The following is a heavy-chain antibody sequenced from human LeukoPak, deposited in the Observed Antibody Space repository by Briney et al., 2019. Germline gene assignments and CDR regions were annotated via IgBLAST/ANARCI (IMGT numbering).Heavy chain of an antibody. CDR1: GGSISPYF. Sequence: PSETLSVTCTVSGGSISPYFWSWMRQTPGKGLEWIGYISYTGSTNYNPALKSRVTISVDTSKNQFSLQLTSVTAADTAVYYCARDDYRGVTNFDPWGQGTLVTVSS. D-gene: IGHD3-10*01. V-gene: IGHV4-59*01. CDR2: ISYTGST. CDR3: ARDDYRGVTNFDP. J-gene: IGHJ5*02.